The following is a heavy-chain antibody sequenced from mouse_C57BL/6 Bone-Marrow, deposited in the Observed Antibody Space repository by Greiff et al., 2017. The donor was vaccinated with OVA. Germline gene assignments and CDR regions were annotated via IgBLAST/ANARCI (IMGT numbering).Heavy chain of an antibody. CDR2: IYPRSGNT. CDR3: ARRKGYGSSYGYAMDY. D-gene: IGHD1-1*01. CDR1: GYTFTSYG. J-gene: IGHJ4*01. V-gene: IGHV1-81*01. Sequence: QVQLQQSGAELARPGASVKLSCKASGYTFTSYGISWVKQRTGQGLEWIGEIYPRSGNTYHNEKFKGKATLTADKSSSTAYMELRSLTSEDSAVYFCARRKGYGSSYGYAMDYWGQGTSVTVSS.